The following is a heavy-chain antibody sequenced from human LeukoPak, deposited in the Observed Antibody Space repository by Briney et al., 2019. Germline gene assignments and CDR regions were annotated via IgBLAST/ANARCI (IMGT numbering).Heavy chain of an antibody. CDR3: ARDLTMTTSFDY. J-gene: IGHJ4*02. V-gene: IGHV1-3*01. CDR1: GYTFTSYA. Sequence: ASVNVSCKASGYTFTSYAMHWVRQAPGQRLEWMGWINAGNGNTKYSQKFQGRVTITRDTSASTAYMELSSLRSEDTAVYYCARDLTMTTSFDYWGQGTLVTVSS. D-gene: IGHD4-17*01. CDR2: INAGNGNT.